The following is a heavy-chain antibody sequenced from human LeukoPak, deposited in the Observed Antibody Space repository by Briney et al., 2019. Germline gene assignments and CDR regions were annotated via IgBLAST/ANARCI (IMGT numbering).Heavy chain of an antibody. Sequence: GGSLRLSCAASGFPFSSYGMHWVRQAPGTGLEWVAFIRYDGNNKYYADSVKGRFTISRDNSNKTLYLHINDLRAEHRAVYYFAKGSSCYDWGQGTLVTVSS. D-gene: IGHD2-2*01. CDR2: IRYDGNNK. V-gene: IGHV3-30*02. CDR1: GFPFSSYG. J-gene: IGHJ4*02. CDR3: AKGSSCYD.